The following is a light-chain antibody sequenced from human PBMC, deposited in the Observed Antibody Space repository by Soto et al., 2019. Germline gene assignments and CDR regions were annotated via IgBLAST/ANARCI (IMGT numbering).Light chain of an antibody. J-gene: IGKJ2*01. CDR1: QSISGW. Sequence: SQMTQSPSTLSASVGDRVTITCRASQSISGWLAWYQQKPGKAPKLLSYDASSLESGVPSRVSGSGFGTEFTLTISSLQPDDFATYDCQKYNSYSKYTFGQGTQLEIK. V-gene: IGKV1-5*01. CDR2: DAS. CDR3: QKYNSYSKYT.